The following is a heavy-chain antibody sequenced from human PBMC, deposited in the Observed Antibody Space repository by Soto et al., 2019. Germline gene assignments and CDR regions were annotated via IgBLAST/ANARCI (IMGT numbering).Heavy chain of an antibody. V-gene: IGHV3-23*01. J-gene: IGHJ4*02. Sequence: GGSLRLSCVASGFTIRSNGRSWVRQAPGKGLEWVSGISDRGDTTHYAESVKGRFTISRDTSKNTLYLQLNTVRADDTAVYYCAKDKPGTTSFDYWGQGTLVTVSS. CDR3: AKDKPGTTSFDY. CDR2: ISDRGDTT. CDR1: GFTIRSNG. D-gene: IGHD1-1*01.